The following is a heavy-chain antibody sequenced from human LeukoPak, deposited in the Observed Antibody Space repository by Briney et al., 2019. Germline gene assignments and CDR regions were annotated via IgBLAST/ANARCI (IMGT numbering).Heavy chain of an antibody. Sequence: GGSLRLSCAASGFTFSSYAMHWVRQAPGKGLEWVAVISYDGSNKYYADSVKGRFTISRDNSKNTLYLQMNSLRAEDTAVYYCARDRGYYDRGDGMDVWGQGTTVTVSS. V-gene: IGHV3-30*04. CDR3: ARDRGYYDRGDGMDV. D-gene: IGHD3-22*01. CDR1: GFTFSSYA. J-gene: IGHJ6*02. CDR2: ISYDGSNK.